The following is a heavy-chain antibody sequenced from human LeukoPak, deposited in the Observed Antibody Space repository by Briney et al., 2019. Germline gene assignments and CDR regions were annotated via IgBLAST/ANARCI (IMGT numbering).Heavy chain of an antibody. CDR1: GFIFDDYA. CDR2: ISWNSGSI. CDR3: AKVLFSGSYASGFDY. V-gene: IGHV3-9*03. J-gene: IGHJ4*02. Sequence: GGSLRLSCAASGFIFDDYAMHWVRQAPGKGLEWVSGISWNSGSIGYADSVKGRFTISRDNAKNSLYLQMNSLRAEDMALYYCAKVLFSGSYASGFDYWGQGTLVTVSS. D-gene: IGHD1-26*01.